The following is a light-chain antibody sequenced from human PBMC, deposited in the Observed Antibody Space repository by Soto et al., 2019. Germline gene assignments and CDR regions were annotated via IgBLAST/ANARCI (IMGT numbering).Light chain of an antibody. V-gene: IGKV3-11*01. CDR1: QSVSSY. CDR3: QQRSNWPGT. Sequence: EIVLTQSPATPSLSPGERATLSCRASQSVSSYLAWYQQKPGQAPRLLIYDASNRATGIPARFSGSGSGTDFTLTISSLEPEDFAVYYCQQRSNWPGTFGQGTRLE. CDR2: DAS. J-gene: IGKJ5*01.